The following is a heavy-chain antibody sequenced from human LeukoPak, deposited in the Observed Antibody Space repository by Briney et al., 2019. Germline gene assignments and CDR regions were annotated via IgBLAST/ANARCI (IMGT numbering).Heavy chain of an antibody. Sequence: SQTLSLTCTVSGGPISGYYCTWIRQPPGKGLEWIGYISYSGGTNYNPSLKSRVTISVYTSTNQCSLKLSSVTAADTAVYYCARESSGWYLDYWGQGTLVTVSS. CDR2: ISYSGGT. CDR1: GGPISGYY. J-gene: IGHJ4*02. V-gene: IGHV4-59*01. D-gene: IGHD6-19*01. CDR3: ARESSGWYLDY.